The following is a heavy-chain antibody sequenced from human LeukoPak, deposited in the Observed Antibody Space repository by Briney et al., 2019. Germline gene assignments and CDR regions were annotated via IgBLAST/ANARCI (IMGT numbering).Heavy chain of an antibody. Sequence: PGGSLRLSCAASGFTFDDYAMHWVRQVPGKGLEWVSGISWNSGNIEYADSVKGRFTISRDNAKNSLYLQMNSLRAEDTAVYYCAREGVGSAMGYYYGMDVWGQGTTVTVSS. J-gene: IGHJ6*02. CDR1: GFTFDDYA. CDR3: AREGVGSAMGYYYGMDV. V-gene: IGHV3-9*01. D-gene: IGHD2-2*03. CDR2: ISWNSGNI.